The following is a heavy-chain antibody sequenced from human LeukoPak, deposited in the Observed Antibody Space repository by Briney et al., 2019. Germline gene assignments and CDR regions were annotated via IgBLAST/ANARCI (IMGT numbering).Heavy chain of an antibody. CDR1: GFTFGSYA. CDR2: ISGSGGST. D-gene: IGHD3-9*01. V-gene: IGHV3-23*01. Sequence: GGSLRLSCTASGFTFGSYAMSWVRQAPGKGLEWVSAISGSGGSTYYADSVKGRFTISRDNSKNTLYLQMNSLRAEDTAVYYCAKDMGLRYFDWLLSEDYFDYWGQGTLVTVSS. J-gene: IGHJ4*02. CDR3: AKDMGLRYFDWLLSEDYFDY.